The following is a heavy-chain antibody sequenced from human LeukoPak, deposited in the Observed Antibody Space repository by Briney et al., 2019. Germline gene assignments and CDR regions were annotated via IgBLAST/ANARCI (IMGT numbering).Heavy chain of an antibody. CDR2: ISRSSDTI. CDR1: GFTFSSYS. Sequence: GGSLRLSCAASGFTFSSYSMNWVRQAPGKGLEWVSYISRSSDTIYYADSVKGRFTISRDNAKNSLYLQMNSLRAEDTAVYYCARAGHSGYSYFDLWGRGTLVTVSS. V-gene: IGHV3-48*04. CDR3: ARAGHSGYSYFDL. D-gene: IGHD3-22*01. J-gene: IGHJ2*01.